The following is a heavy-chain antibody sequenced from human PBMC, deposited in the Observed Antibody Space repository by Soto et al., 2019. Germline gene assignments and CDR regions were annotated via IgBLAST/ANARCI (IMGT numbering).Heavy chain of an antibody. V-gene: IGHV5-51*01. Sequence: GESLKISCKGSGYSFTSYWIGWVRQMPGKGLEWMGIIYPGDSDTRYSPSFQGQVTISADKSISTAYLQWSSLKASDTAMYYCARHIPAARRQYHHYYMDVWGKGTTVTVSS. J-gene: IGHJ6*03. CDR2: IYPGDSDT. CDR1: GYSFTSYW. CDR3: ARHIPAARRQYHHYYMDV. D-gene: IGHD6-13*01.